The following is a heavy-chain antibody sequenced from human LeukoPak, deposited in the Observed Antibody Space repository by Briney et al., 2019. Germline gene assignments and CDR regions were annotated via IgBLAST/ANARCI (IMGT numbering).Heavy chain of an antibody. V-gene: IGHV3-23*01. J-gene: IGHJ4*02. CDR1: RFTFSSYV. D-gene: IGHD6-19*01. CDR3: AKRSSGWYFDY. Sequence: LPGGSLRLSCAASRFTFSSYVMSWGRQAPGKGLEWVSVISGSDGRTYYADSVKGRFTISRDNSKNTLYVQMNSPRAEDTAVYYCAKRSSGWYFDYWGQGTLVTVSS. CDR2: ISGSDGRT.